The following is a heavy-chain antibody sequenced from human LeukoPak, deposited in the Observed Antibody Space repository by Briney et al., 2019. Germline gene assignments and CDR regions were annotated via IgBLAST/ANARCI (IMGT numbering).Heavy chain of an antibody. Sequence: SETLSLTCTVPGASISSTSYYWGWIRQPPGKGLEWIGSTYYRGTTYYNPSLKSRVTISVDTSKNQFSLQLSSVTAADTAVYYCARDWNRYAYWGQGTLVTVSS. J-gene: IGHJ4*02. CDR1: GASISSTSYY. D-gene: IGHD1-1*01. CDR2: TYYRGTT. V-gene: IGHV4-39*07. CDR3: ARDWNRYAY.